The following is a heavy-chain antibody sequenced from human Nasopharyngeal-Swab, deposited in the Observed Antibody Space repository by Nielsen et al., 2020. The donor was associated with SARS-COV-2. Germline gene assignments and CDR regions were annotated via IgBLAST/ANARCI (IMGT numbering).Heavy chain of an antibody. Sequence: GEYLKISCAASGFTFSSYAMSWVRQAPGKGLEWVSAIIGSGGSTYYADSVKGRFTIYRNNSKNTLYLHMNSLRAEDTAVYYCAKATSPIAAAGTSHFDYWGQGTLVTVSS. CDR1: GFTFSSYA. CDR2: IIGSGGST. CDR3: AKATSPIAAAGTSHFDY. D-gene: IGHD6-13*01. V-gene: IGHV3-23*01. J-gene: IGHJ4*02.